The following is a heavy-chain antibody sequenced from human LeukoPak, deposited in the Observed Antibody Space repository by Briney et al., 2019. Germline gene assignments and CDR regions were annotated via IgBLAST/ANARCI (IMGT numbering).Heavy chain of an antibody. CDR3: AKDGVAVAGTPYYFDY. D-gene: IGHD6-19*01. CDR2: ISGSGGST. V-gene: IGHV3-23*01. CDR1: GFTFSSYA. Sequence: GGSLRLSCAASGFTFSSYAMSWVRQAPGEGLGWVSAISGSGGSTYYAASVKGRFTISRDNSKNTLYLQMNSLRAEDTAVYCAKDGVAVAGTPYYFDYWGQGTLVTVSS. J-gene: IGHJ4*02.